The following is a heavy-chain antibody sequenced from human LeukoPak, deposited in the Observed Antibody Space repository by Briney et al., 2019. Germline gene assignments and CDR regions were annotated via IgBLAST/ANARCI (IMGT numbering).Heavy chain of an antibody. J-gene: IGHJ5*02. Sequence: SGTLSLTCAVSGDSISSSNWWNWVRQSPGKGLEWIGEIFQSGSTSYNPSLKSRVTISLDKSKNQFSLKPNSVTAADTAIYYCGRRGSYSSSSKYWFDPWGQGTLVTVSS. D-gene: IGHD6-6*01. CDR3: GRRGSYSSSSKYWFDP. CDR1: GDSISSSNW. V-gene: IGHV4-4*02. CDR2: IFQSGST.